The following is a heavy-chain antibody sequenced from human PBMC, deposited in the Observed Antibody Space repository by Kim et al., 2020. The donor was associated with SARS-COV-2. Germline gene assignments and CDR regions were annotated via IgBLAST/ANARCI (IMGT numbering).Heavy chain of an antibody. D-gene: IGHD3-22*01. V-gene: IGHV3-30*02. J-gene: IGHJ3*02. CDR3: AKGENYYDSSGYYPRAFDI. Sequence: GRFTISRDNSKNTLYLQMNSLRAEDTAVYYCAKGENYYDSSGYYPRAFDIWGQGTMVTVSS.